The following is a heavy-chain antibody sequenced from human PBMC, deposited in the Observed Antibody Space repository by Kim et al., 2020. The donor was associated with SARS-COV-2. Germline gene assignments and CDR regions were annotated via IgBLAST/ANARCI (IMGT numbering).Heavy chain of an antibody. D-gene: IGHD4-17*01. J-gene: IGHJ3*02. CDR3: AKDRPYGGPAFDI. Sequence: ADSVKGRFTISRDNSKNTLYLQMNSLRAEDTAVYYCAKDRPYGGPAFDIWGQGTMVTVSS. V-gene: IGHV3-23*01.